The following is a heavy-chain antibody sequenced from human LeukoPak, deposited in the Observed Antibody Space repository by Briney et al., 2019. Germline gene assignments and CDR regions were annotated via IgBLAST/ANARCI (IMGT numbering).Heavy chain of an antibody. CDR2: IWYDGSNK. CDR3: AKDLGFRVGATAGGDY. Sequence: GGSLRLSCAASGFTFSSYGMHWVRQAPGKGLEWVAAIWYDGSNKYYADSVKGRFTISRDNSKNTLYLQMNSLRAEDTAVYYCAKDLGFRVGATAGGDYWGQGTLVTVSS. D-gene: IGHD1-26*01. V-gene: IGHV3-33*06. J-gene: IGHJ4*02. CDR1: GFTFSSYG.